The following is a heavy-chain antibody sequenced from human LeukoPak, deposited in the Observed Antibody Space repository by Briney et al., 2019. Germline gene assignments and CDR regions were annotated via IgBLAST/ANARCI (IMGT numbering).Heavy chain of an antibody. J-gene: IGHJ4*02. CDR3: ARGSCSSTSCYFPYDY. CDR1: GYTFTSYD. CDR2: MNPNSGNT. D-gene: IGHD2-2*01. V-gene: IGHV1-8*02. Sequence: ASVKVSCKASGYTFTSYDINWVRQATGQGLEWMGWMNPNSGNTGYAQKFQGRVTMTRDMSTSTVYMELSSLRSEDTAVYYCARGSCSSTSCYFPYDYWGQGTLVTVSS.